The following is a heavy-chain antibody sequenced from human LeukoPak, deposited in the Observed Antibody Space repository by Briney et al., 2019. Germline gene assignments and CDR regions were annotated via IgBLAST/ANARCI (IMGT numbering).Heavy chain of an antibody. J-gene: IGHJ3*02. Sequence: GASVKVSCKASGYTFTSYYMHWVRQAPGQELEWMGIINPSGGSTSYAQKLQGRVTMTRDTSTSTVYMELSSLRSEDTAVYYRASTSSGYLFGAFDIWGQGTMVTVSS. V-gene: IGHV1-46*01. CDR2: INPSGGST. CDR3: ASTSSGYLFGAFDI. CDR1: GYTFTSYY. D-gene: IGHD3-22*01.